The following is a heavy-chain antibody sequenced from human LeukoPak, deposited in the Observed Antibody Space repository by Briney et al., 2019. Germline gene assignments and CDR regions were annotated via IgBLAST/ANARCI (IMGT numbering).Heavy chain of an antibody. V-gene: IGHV3-74*01. J-gene: IGHJ5*02. CDR1: GFIISGYW. CDR3: TRSDWFDP. CDR2: IKGDGSST. Sequence: GGSLRLSCAASGFIISGYWMHWVRHAPGKGLVWVSRIKGDGSSTSYADSVKGRFTISRDNAKNTLYLQMNTLRAEDTAVYYCTRSDWFDPWGQGTLVTVTS.